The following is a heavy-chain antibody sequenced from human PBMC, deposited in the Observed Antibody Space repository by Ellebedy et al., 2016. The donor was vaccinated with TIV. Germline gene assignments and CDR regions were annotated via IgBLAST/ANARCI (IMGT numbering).Heavy chain of an antibody. CDR2: INQDGSEE. Sequence: GGSLRLSCVVSGVTFSNAWMNWVRQAPGKGLEWVANINQDGSEELYVDSVKGRFTISRDNAKNSLYLQMNSMRAEDTGVYYCARDEMTTDYWGQGTPVTVSS. CDR1: GVTFSNAW. J-gene: IGHJ4*02. CDR3: ARDEMTTDY. D-gene: IGHD5-24*01. V-gene: IGHV3-7*01.